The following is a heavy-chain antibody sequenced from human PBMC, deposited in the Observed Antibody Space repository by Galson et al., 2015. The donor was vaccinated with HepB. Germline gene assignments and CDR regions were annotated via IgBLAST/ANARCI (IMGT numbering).Heavy chain of an antibody. CDR2: INSDGSST. CDR1: GFTFSSYW. Sequence: SLRLSCAASGFTFSSYWMHWVRQAPGKGLVWVSRINSDGSSTSYADSVEGRFTISRDNAKNTLYLQMNSLRAEDTAVYYCARDRGGYCSGGSCYYWFDPWGQGTLVTVSS. D-gene: IGHD2-15*01. V-gene: IGHV3-74*01. CDR3: ARDRGGYCSGGSCYYWFDP. J-gene: IGHJ5*02.